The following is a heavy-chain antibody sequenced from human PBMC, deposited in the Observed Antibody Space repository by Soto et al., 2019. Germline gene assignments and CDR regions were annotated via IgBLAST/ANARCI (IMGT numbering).Heavy chain of an antibody. V-gene: IGHV1-18*01. Sequence: QVQLVXSGXXXXXXXASVKVSCKASGYTFTSYGISWVRQAPGQGLEWMGWISAYNGNTNYAQKLQGRVTMTTDTSTSAAYMELRSLRSDDTAVYYCARVAVDLVDYWGQGTLVTVSS. CDR1: GYTFTSYG. D-gene: IGHD5-12*01. CDR2: ISAYNGNT. J-gene: IGHJ4*02. CDR3: ARVAVDLVDY.